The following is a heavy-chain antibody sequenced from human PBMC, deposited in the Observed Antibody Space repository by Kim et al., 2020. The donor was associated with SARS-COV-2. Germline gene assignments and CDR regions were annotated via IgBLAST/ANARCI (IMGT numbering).Heavy chain of an antibody. CDR2: TYYRSKWYN. J-gene: IGHJ6*02. Sequence: SQTHSLSCAISGDSVSSNSAAWNWIRQSPSRGLEWLGRTYYRSKWYNDYAVSVKSRITINPDTSKNQFSLQLNSVTPEDTAVYYCARGEFIVVVPAATDYYDGMDVWGQGTTVTVSS. D-gene: IGHD2-2*01. V-gene: IGHV6-1*01. CDR3: ARGEFIVVVPAATDYYDGMDV. CDR1: GDSVSSNSAA.